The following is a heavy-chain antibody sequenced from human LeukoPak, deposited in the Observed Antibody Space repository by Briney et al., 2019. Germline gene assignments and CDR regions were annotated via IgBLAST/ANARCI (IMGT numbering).Heavy chain of an antibody. CDR3: ARRSAYSGYEFDY. CDR2: IYYSGST. CDR1: GGSISSGDYY. V-gene: IGHV4-39*01. Sequence: PSETLSLTCTVSGGSISSGDYYWGWIRQPPGKGLEWIGTIYYSGSTYYHWSLKSRVTISVDTSKNQFSLKLTSVTAADTAVYYCARRSAYSGYEFDYWGQGTLVTVSS. J-gene: IGHJ4*02. D-gene: IGHD5-12*01.